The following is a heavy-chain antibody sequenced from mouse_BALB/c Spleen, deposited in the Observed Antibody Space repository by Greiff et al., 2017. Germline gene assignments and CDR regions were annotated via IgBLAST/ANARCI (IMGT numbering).Heavy chain of an antibody. CDR2: IYPGNVNT. CDR3: ARDHDYYEGWFAY. Sequence: QVQLQQSGPELVKPGASVRISCKASGYTFTSYYIHWVKQRPGQGLEWIGWIYPGNVNTKYNEKFKGKATLTADKSSSTAYMQLSSLTSEDSAVYFCARDHDYYEGWFAYWGQGTLVTVSA. D-gene: IGHD1-1*01. J-gene: IGHJ3*01. V-gene: IGHV1S56*01. CDR1: GYTFTSYY.